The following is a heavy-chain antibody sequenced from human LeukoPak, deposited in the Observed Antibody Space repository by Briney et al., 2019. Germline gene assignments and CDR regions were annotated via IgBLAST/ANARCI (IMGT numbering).Heavy chain of an antibody. J-gene: IGHJ4*02. CDR2: IYYSGST. CDR1: GGSISTYY. V-gene: IGHV4-59*01. D-gene: IGHD3-22*01. Sequence: SETLSLTCTVSGGSISTYYWSWIRQPPGKGLEWIGYIYYSGSTNYNPSLKSRVTISLDTSKNQFSLKLNSVTAADTAMYYSARSFSPNYYDLLDYWGQGTLVTVSS. CDR3: ARSFSPNYYDLLDY.